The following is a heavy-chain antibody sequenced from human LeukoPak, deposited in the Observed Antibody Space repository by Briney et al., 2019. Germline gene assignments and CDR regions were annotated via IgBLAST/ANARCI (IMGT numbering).Heavy chain of an antibody. CDR3: ARLRGYSYGDSGDY. J-gene: IGHJ4*02. Sequence: GASVKVSCKASGYTFTGYYMHWVRQAPGQGLEWMGWINPNSGGTNYAQKFQGRVTMTRDTSICTAYMELSRLRSDDTAVYYCARLRGYSYGDSGDYWGQGTLVTVSS. V-gene: IGHV1-2*02. CDR1: GYTFTGYY. D-gene: IGHD5-18*01. CDR2: INPNSGGT.